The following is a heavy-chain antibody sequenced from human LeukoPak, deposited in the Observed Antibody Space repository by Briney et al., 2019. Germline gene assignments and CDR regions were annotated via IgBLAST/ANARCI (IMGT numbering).Heavy chain of an antibody. V-gene: IGHV4-59*01. D-gene: IGHD6-13*01. CDR2: IYYSGST. CDR3: ARGRMSSSLFDY. CDR1: GGSISNYY. Sequence: PSETLSLTCTVSGGSISNYYWSWIRQPPGKGLEWIGYIYYSGSTNYNPSLKSRVTISVDTSKNQFSLKLSSVTAADTAVYYCARGRMSSSLFDYWGQGTLVTVSS. J-gene: IGHJ4*02.